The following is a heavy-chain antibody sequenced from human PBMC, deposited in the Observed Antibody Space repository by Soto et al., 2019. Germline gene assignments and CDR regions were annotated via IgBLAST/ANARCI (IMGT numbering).Heavy chain of an antibody. Sequence: GEPMKISCKGSGYSFTSYWISWVRQMPGKGLEWMGRIDPSDSYTNYSPSFQGHVTISADKSISTAYLQWSSLKASDTAMYYCARLTSYGYYLDYWGQGALVTVSS. D-gene: IGHD5-18*01. CDR3: ARLTSYGYYLDY. CDR2: IDPSDSYT. J-gene: IGHJ4*02. CDR1: GYSFTSYW. V-gene: IGHV5-10-1*01.